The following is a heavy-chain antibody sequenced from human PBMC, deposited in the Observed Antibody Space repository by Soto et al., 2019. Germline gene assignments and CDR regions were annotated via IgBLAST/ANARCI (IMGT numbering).Heavy chain of an antibody. J-gene: IGHJ4*02. V-gene: IGHV3-11*01. CDR1: GFIFSDSY. Sequence: QVQLVESGGGLVKPGGSLRLSCAASGFIFSDSYMSWIRQAPGKGLEWVSYISSSGYTIYYADSVRGRFTISRDNAKNSLSMQMNSLRADDSAVYYCARGGVAVACSFDYWGQGTLVTVSS. D-gene: IGHD6-19*01. CDR3: ARGGVAVACSFDY. CDR2: ISSSGYTI.